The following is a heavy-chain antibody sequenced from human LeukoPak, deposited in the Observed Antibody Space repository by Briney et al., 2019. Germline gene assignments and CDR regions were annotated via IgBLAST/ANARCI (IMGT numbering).Heavy chain of an antibody. CDR3: ARDIGIVGATIDY. V-gene: IGHV3-74*01. Sequence: GGSLRLSCAASGFTFSNYWMHWVRQAPGKGLVWVSRVNSDGSSTSYADSVKGRFTISRDNAKNSLYLQMNSLRAEDTAVYYCARDIGIVGATIDYWGQGTLVTVSS. CDR2: VNSDGSST. J-gene: IGHJ4*02. CDR1: GFTFSNYW. D-gene: IGHD1-26*01.